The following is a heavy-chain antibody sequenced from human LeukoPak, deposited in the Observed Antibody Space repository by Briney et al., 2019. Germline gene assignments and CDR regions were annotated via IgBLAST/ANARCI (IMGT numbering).Heavy chain of an antibody. CDR1: GYSISSGYY. Sequence: SETLSLTCTVSGYSISSGYYWGWIRQPPGKGLEWIGSIYHSGSTYYNPSLKSRVTISVDTSKNQFSLKLSSVTAADTAVYYCATYYDSSGYYYTVEYFQHWGQGTLVTVSS. CDR3: ATYYDSSGYYYTVEYFQH. D-gene: IGHD3-22*01. J-gene: IGHJ1*01. CDR2: IYHSGST. V-gene: IGHV4-38-2*02.